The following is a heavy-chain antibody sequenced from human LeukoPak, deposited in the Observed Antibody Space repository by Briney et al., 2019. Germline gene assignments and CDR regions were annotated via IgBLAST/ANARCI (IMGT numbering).Heavy chain of an antibody. CDR3: ARADGYYDILTGYYLVAEYFQH. CDR2: FHPNSGVT. CDR1: GYTFTGYY. Sequence: APVKVSCKASGYTFTGYYMHWVRQVPGQGLEILGWFHPNSGVTNYAQNFQGRVTMTSDTSISTAYMELSRLRSDDTAVYYCARADGYYDILTGYYLVAEYFQHWGQGTLVTVSS. J-gene: IGHJ1*01. V-gene: IGHV1-2*02. D-gene: IGHD3-9*01.